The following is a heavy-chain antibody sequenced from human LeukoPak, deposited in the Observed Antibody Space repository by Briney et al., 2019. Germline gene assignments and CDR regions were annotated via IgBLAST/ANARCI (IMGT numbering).Heavy chain of an antibody. CDR1: GGTITSDSYY. CDR3: SRDATYFYDRSGYYYPYDAFDI. CDR2: IYYTGAT. D-gene: IGHD3-22*01. V-gene: IGHV4-31*03. J-gene: IGHJ3*02. Sequence: PSETLSLTCTVSGGTITSDSYYWSWIRQHPGKGLEWIGSIYYTGATDYSPSLKSRVIISLDTSKNQFSLNLSSVTAADTAVYYCSRDATYFYDRSGYYYPYDAFDIWGQGTMVTVSS.